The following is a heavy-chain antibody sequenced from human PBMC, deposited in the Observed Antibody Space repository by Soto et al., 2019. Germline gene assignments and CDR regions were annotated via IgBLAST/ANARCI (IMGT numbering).Heavy chain of an antibody. D-gene: IGHD6-6*01. CDR3: ATAAGDSSSSNWFDT. J-gene: IGHJ5*02. Sequence: ASVKVSCKVSGYTLTELSMHWVRQAPGKGLEWMGGFDPEDGETIYAQKFQGRVTMTEDTSTDTAYMELSSLRSEDTAVYYCATAAGDSSSSNWFDTWGQGTLVTVSS. CDR2: FDPEDGET. CDR1: GYTLTELS. V-gene: IGHV1-24*01.